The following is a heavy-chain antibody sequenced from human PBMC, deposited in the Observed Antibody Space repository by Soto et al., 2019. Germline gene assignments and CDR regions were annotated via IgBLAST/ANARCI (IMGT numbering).Heavy chain of an antibody. Sequence: GESLKISCKGSGYSFTTYWIGWVRQMPGKGLEWMGIIYPGDSDARYSPSFQGQVTISADKSISTAYLQWSSLKASDTAMYYCARRGYCSSTSCYEPPYYYGMDVWGQGTTVTVSS. D-gene: IGHD2-2*01. CDR2: IYPGDSDA. CDR1: GYSFTTYW. V-gene: IGHV5-51*01. J-gene: IGHJ6*02. CDR3: ARRGYCSSTSCYEPPYYYGMDV.